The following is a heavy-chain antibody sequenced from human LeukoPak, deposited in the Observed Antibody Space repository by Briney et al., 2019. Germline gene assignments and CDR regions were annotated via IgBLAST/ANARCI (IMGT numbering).Heavy chain of an antibody. CDR2: IYSGVPT. CDR1: GVSISRFY. CDR3: VQTTGWPGFDY. Sequence: SESLSLTCTTSGVSISRFYWSWVRQPPGKGLEWIGNIYSGVPTYFNPSLKSRVVISVDTSKNQFSLNLTSVTAADTAMYYCVQTTGWPGFDYWGQGILVTVSS. V-gene: IGHV4-4*09. J-gene: IGHJ4*02. D-gene: IGHD1-1*01.